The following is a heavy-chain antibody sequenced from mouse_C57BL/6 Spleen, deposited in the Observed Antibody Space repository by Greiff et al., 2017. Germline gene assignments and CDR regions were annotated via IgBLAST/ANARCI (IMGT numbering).Heavy chain of an antibody. J-gene: IGHJ1*03. CDR1: GYSITSGYY. V-gene: IGHV3-6*01. CDR3: ASYPYWYFDV. CDR2: ISYDGSN. Sequence: VQLQESGPGLVKPSQSLSLTCSVTGYSITSGYYWNWIRQFPGNKLEWMGYISYDGSNNYNPSLKNRISITRDTSKNQFFLKLNSVTTEDTATYYCASYPYWYFDVWGTGTTVTVSS.